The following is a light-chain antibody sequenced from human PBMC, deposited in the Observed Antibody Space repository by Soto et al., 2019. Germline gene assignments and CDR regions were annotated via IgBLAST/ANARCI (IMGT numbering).Light chain of an antibody. CDR1: QDISNL. J-gene: IGKJ1*01. CDR2: KAS. CDR3: QHYNSYSEA. Sequence: DIQMTQSPSFVSAALGDRVTLSCRASQDISNLLAWYQQKPGKAPKLLIYKASTLKSGVPSRFSGSGSGTEFTLTISSLQPDDFATYYCQHYNSYSEAFGQGTKVDIK. V-gene: IGKV1-5*03.